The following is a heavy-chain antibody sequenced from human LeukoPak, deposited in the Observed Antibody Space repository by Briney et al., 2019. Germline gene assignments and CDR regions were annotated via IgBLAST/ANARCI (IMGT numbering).Heavy chain of an antibody. J-gene: IGHJ4*02. CDR1: GGSISSSSAY. V-gene: IGHV4-39*01. D-gene: IGHD5-18*01. CDR3: VSPRGFSYGYFDY. Sequence: SETLSLTCTVSGGSISSSSAYWAWIRQPPGKGLEWIGSIYYSKNTYYNPSLKSRVTISADTSKNQFSLTLGSVSATDTAVYYCVSPRGFSYGYFDYWGQGTLVTVST. CDR2: IYYSKNT.